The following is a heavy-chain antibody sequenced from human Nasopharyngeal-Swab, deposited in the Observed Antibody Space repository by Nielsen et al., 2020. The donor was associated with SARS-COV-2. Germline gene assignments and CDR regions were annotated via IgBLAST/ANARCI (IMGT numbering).Heavy chain of an antibody. V-gene: IGHV4-4*08. CDR2: IHSSGST. D-gene: IGHD5-24*01. J-gene: IGHJ6*02. Sequence: SETLSLTCTVSGGTVSGGSISSYYWSWIRQPPGKGLEWIGYIHSSGSTKYNPSLKRRVTISVDTSKNQFSLKLSSVTAADMAVYYCASQRWDYSYGLDVWGQGTTVTVSS. CDR1: VSGGTVSGGSISSYY. CDR3: ASQRWDYSYGLDV.